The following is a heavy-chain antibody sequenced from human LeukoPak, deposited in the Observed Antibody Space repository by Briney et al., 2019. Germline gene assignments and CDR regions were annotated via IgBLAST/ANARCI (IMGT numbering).Heavy chain of an antibody. J-gene: IGHJ4*02. Sequence: SQTLSLTCTVSGGSISSGSNYWTWIRQPAGKGLEWIGRIYTSGSTDYNYNPSLKSRITISLDKSKNQFSLKLTSVTAADTAVYYCARSAYTAFDYWGQGTLVTVSS. CDR1: GGSISSGSNY. CDR3: ARSAYTAFDY. V-gene: IGHV4-61*02. CDR2: IYTSGSTDY. D-gene: IGHD1-1*01.